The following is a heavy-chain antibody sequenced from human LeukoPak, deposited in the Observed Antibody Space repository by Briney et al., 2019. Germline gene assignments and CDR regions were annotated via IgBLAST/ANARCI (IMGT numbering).Heavy chain of an antibody. V-gene: IGHV3-30*02. CDR1: GFTFTSYG. Sequence: GGSLRLSCAASGFTFTSYGMHWVRQAPGKGLEWVAFMQYDGRNEYYADSVKGRLTTSRDISKNTLYLQMDSLRPEDTAVYYCAKGNRVFFDYCGQGTLVTVSS. D-gene: IGHD2-8*01. CDR2: MQYDGRNE. J-gene: IGHJ4*02. CDR3: AKGNRVFFDY.